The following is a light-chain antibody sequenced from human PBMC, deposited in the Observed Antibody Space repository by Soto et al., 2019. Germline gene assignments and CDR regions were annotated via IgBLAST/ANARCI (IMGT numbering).Light chain of an antibody. CDR1: QRVSSN. CDR2: GAS. V-gene: IGKV3-15*01. J-gene: IGKJ1*01. Sequence: IVLTQSPGTLSLSPGERATLSCRASQRVSSNLAWYQQKPGQAPRLLIYGASTRATGIPARFSGSGSGTEFTLTISSLQSEDLAVYYCQQYNNWPRGTFGQGTKVDIK. CDR3: QQYNNWPRGT.